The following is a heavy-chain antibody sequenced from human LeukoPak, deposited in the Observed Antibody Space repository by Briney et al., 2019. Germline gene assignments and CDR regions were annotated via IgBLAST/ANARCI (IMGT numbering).Heavy chain of an antibody. Sequence: ASVKVSCKSSGHTFNNHFIHWVRQAPGQGLEWMGMINPRDGTTKTLQKFQGRVTMTRDTSTSTLYMGLSSPRSEDTATYFCARGADQEFDFWGQGTLVTVSS. CDR3: ARGADQEFDF. CDR2: INPRDGTT. J-gene: IGHJ4*02. CDR1: GHTFNNHF. V-gene: IGHV1-46*02.